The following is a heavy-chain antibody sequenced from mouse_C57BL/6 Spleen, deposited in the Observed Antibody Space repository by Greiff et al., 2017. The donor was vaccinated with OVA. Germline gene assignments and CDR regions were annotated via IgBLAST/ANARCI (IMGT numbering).Heavy chain of an antibody. CDR1: GYSFTSYY. J-gene: IGHJ4*01. D-gene: IGHD1-1*01. V-gene: IGHV1-66*01. CDR2: IYPGSGNT. CDR3: ARGLYYGSSYAMDY. Sequence: QVHVKQSGPELVKPGASVKISCKASGYSFTSYYIHWVKQRPGQGLEWIGWIYPGSGNTKYNEKFKGKATLTADTSSSTAYMQLSSLTSEDSAVYYCARGLYYGSSYAMDYWGQGTSVTVSS.